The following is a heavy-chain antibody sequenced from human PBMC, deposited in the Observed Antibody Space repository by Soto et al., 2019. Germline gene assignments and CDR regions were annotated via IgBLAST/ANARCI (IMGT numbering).Heavy chain of an antibody. Sequence: SETLSLTCTVSGGSVTSGNYYWRWIRHPPGKGLEWIGHIYYSGSTNYNPSLKSRVTISVDASKNQFSLKLSSVTAADTAIYYCARGPVVTPFVDYWGQGTLVTVSS. CDR2: IYYSGST. V-gene: IGHV4-61*01. J-gene: IGHJ4*02. CDR3: ARGPVVTPFVDY. CDR1: GGSVTSGNYY. D-gene: IGHD2-21*02.